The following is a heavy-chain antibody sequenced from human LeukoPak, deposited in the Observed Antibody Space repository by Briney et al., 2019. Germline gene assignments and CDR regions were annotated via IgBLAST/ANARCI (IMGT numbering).Heavy chain of an antibody. D-gene: IGHD3-22*01. Sequence: SVKVSCKASGGTFSSYAISWVRQAPGQGLEWMGGIIPIFGTANYAQKFQGRVTITTDESTSTAYMELSSLRSEATAVYYCARVHLGYDSSVQWYFDLWGRGTLVTVSS. J-gene: IGHJ2*01. CDR3: ARVHLGYDSSVQWYFDL. V-gene: IGHV1-69*05. CDR2: IIPIFGTA. CDR1: GGTFSSYA.